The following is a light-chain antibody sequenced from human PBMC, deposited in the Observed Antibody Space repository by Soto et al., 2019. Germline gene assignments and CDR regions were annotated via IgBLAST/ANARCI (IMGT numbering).Light chain of an antibody. CDR3: AAWDDSLNASYV. J-gene: IGLJ1*01. CDR1: SSNIGSNT. V-gene: IGLV1-44*01. Sequence: QSVLTQPPSGSGTPGQRVTISCSGSSSNIGSNTVNWYQQLPGTAPKLLIYSNNQRPSGVPDRFSGSKSGTSASLAISGLQSEDEADYYCAAWDDSLNASYVFGTGTKVTVL. CDR2: SNN.